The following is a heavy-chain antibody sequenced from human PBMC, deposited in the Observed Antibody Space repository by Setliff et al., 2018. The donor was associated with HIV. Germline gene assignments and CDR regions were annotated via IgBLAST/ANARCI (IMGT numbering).Heavy chain of an antibody. V-gene: IGHV4-59*11. D-gene: IGHD7-27*01. Sequence: LSLTCTVSGGSISSHYWSWIRQPPGKGLEWIGYIYYGGSTNYNPSLKSRVTISVDTSKNQFSLKLSSVTAADTAVYYCARRADWGPADYYYYMDVWGKGTTVTVSS. CDR3: ARRADWGPADYYYYMDV. CDR2: IYYGGST. CDR1: GGSISSHY. J-gene: IGHJ6*03.